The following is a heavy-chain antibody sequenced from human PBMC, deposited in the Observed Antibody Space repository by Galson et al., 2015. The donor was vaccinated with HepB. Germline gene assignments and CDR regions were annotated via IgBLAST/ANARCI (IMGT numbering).Heavy chain of an antibody. D-gene: IGHD2-15*01. Sequence: SLRLSCATSGFTFSNYAMSWVRQAPGKGLEWVSAISNSGGGTYYADSVKGRSTISRDNSRDTLYLQINSLRAEDTAIYYCAKTVWGIGGTCGHFWGQGTLVTVSS. V-gene: IGHV3-23*01. J-gene: IGHJ4*02. CDR1: GFTFSNYA. CDR2: ISNSGGGT. CDR3: AKTVWGIGGTCGHF.